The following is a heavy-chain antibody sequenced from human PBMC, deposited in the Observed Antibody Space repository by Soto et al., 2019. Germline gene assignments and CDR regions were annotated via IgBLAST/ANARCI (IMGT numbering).Heavy chain of an antibody. CDR3: ARVTIRDGYKNGFDS. J-gene: IGHJ5*01. CDR1: GASLSSDSHF. CDR2: VYYTGSI. D-gene: IGHD5-12*01. Sequence: LTCTVSGASLSSDSHFWSWIRQPPGKGLEWIGYVYYTGSITYNPSLESRLTILVDTSNSQCSLRLSSMTAADTAVYDCARVTIRDGYKNGFDSWGQGALVT. V-gene: IGHV4-61*01.